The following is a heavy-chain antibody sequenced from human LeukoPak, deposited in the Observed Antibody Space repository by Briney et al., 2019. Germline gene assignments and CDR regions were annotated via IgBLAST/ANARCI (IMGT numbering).Heavy chain of an antibody. Sequence: GGSLRLSCAASGFTFSSYSMNWVRQAPGKGLEWVSYISSSSSTIYYADSVKGRFTISRGNSKNTLYLQMNSLRAEDTAVYYCATSPPSNYFDYWGQGTLVTVSS. CDR2: ISSSSSTI. J-gene: IGHJ4*02. CDR3: ATSPPSNYFDY. CDR1: GFTFSSYS. V-gene: IGHV3-48*01. D-gene: IGHD2-2*01.